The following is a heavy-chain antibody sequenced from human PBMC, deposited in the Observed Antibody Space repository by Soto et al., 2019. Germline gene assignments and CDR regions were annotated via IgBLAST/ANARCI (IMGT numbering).Heavy chain of an antibody. D-gene: IGHD1-26*01. Sequence: PGGSLRLSCAAAGFTFSNYWMYWVRQAPGKGLVWVSRINGDGSSTTYAESVKGRFTISRDNAKSTLYLQMNSLSAEDTAVYYCATVAYSGSFFARWGQGTLVTVSS. CDR2: INGDGSST. CDR1: GFTFSNYW. CDR3: ATVAYSGSFFAR. V-gene: IGHV3-74*01. J-gene: IGHJ5*02.